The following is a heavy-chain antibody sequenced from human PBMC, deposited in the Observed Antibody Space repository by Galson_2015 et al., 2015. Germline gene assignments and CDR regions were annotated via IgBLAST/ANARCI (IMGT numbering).Heavy chain of an antibody. CDR2: INDSGGRT. J-gene: IGHJ4*02. CDR3: AKNVDGYYFEY. D-gene: IGHD5-12*01. Sequence: SLRLSCAASGFTFKSYAMSWVRQAPGKGLEWVSAINDSGGRTYYADSVKGRSTISRDNSKNTLYLQVNSLRAEDTAIYYCAKNVDGYYFEYWGQGTLVTVSS. V-gene: IGHV3-23*01. CDR1: GFTFKSYA.